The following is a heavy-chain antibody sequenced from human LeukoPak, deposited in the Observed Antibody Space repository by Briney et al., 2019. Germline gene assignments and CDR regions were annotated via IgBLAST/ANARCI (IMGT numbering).Heavy chain of an antibody. CDR1: RGSITPYY. CDR3: ARQRHSSGRRFDY. Sequence: PSETLSLTCTVSRGSITPYYWTWIRQPPGKGLEWIGYIYYSGSTKYNPSLESRVSISIDTSKNQFSLTLNSVTAADTAIYYCARQRHSSGRRFDYWGQGTLVTVSS. D-gene: IGHD6-19*01. J-gene: IGHJ4*02. CDR2: IYYSGST. V-gene: IGHV4-59*01.